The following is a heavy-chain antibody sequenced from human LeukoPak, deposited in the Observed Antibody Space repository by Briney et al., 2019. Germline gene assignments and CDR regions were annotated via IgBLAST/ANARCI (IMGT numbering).Heavy chain of an antibody. CDR2: IIPIFGTA. D-gene: IGHD6-19*01. V-gene: IGHV1-69*13. CDR1: GGTFSSYA. Sequence: SVKVSCKASGGTFSSYAISWVRQVPGQGLEWMGGIIPIFGTANYAQKFQGRVTITADESTSTAYMELSSLRSEDTAVYYCADSSGWYDGGAFDIWGQGTMVTVSS. CDR3: ADSSGWYDGGAFDI. J-gene: IGHJ3*02.